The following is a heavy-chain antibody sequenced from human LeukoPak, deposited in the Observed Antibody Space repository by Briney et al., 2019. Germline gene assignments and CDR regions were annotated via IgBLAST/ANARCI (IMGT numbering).Heavy chain of an antibody. CDR2: INPNSGGT. Sequence: ASVKGSCTASGYTSTGYYMHGVRQAPGQGLEWVGCINPNSGGTNYAQKFQGRVTMTTDTSISTAYMELTSLRYDDTAVYYCARDGDYLLLSARYYMEVWSKETTLTISS. CDR1: GYTSTGYY. V-gene: IGHV1-2*02. CDR3: ARDGDYLLLSARYYMEV. D-gene: IGHD2/OR15-2a*01. J-gene: IGHJ6*03.